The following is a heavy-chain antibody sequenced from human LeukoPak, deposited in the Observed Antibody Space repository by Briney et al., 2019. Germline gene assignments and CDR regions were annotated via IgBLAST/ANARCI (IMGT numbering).Heavy chain of an antibody. V-gene: IGHV4-4*07. J-gene: IGHJ6*02. D-gene: IGHD4-17*01. CDR1: GGSISSYY. CDR3: AISTTVTPGGYYGMDV. Sequence: SETLSLTCTVSGGSISSYYWSWLRQPAGKGLEWLGRIYTSGSTNYNPSLKSRVTMSVDTSKNQFSLKLSSVTAADTAVYYCAISTTVTPGGYYGMDVWGQGTTVTVSS. CDR2: IYTSGST.